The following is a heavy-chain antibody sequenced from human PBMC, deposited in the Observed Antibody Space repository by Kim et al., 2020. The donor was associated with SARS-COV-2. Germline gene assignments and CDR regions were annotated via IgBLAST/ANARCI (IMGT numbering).Heavy chain of an antibody. J-gene: IGHJ4*02. CDR3: ARSPIAAAGTTFDY. Sequence: NPTLKSRVTISVDTSKNQFSLKLSSVTAADTAVYYCARSPIAAAGTTFDYWGQGTLVTVSS. V-gene: IGHV4-31*02. D-gene: IGHD6-13*01.